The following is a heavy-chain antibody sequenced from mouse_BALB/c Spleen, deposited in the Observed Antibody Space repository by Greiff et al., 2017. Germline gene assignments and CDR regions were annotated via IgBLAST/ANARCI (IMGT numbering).Heavy chain of an antibody. CDR3: TRGGYGNYAWFAY. V-gene: IGHV1-5*01. CDR2: IYPGNSDT. Sequence: EVKLQQSGTVLARPGASVKMSCKASGYSFTSYWMHWVKQRPGQGLEWIGAIYPGNSDTSYNQKFKGKAKLTAVTSASTAYMELSSLTNEDSAVYYCTRGGYGNYAWFAYWGQGTLVTVSA. D-gene: IGHD2-10*02. J-gene: IGHJ3*01. CDR1: GYSFTSYW.